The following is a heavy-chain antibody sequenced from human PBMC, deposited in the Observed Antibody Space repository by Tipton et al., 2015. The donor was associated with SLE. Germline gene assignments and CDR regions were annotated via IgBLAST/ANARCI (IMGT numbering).Heavy chain of an antibody. D-gene: IGHD6-13*01. V-gene: IGHV4-59*12. CDR1: GGSISSYY. CDR3: ARALNPRGNFDY. CDR2: IYYSGST. Sequence: TLSLTCTVSGGSISSYYWSWIRQPPGKGLEWIGSIYYSGSTYYNPSLKSRVTISVDTSKNQFSLKLSSVTAADTAVYYCARALNPRGNFDYWGQGTLVTVAS. J-gene: IGHJ4*02.